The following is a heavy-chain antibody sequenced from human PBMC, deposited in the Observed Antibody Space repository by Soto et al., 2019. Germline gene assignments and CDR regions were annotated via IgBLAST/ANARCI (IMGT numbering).Heavy chain of an antibody. J-gene: IGHJ3*01. CDR3: PHILAEYIWGSSNPFAV. CDR2: IYWDDDK. Sequence: QITLKESGPTLVKPTQTLTLTCTFSGFSLRTSEVGVGWIRQPPGKALEGLALIYWDDDKRYSPLLENRLTISKDTSIIQVVLTNAHMVPVQTARYYCPHILAEYIWGSSNPFAVWGQGTMFTVSS. V-gene: IGHV2-5*02. CDR1: GFSLRTSEVG. D-gene: IGHD3-16*01.